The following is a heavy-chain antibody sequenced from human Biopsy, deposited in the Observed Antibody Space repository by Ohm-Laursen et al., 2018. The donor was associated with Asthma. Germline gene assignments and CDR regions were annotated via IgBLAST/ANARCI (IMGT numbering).Heavy chain of an antibody. V-gene: IGHV3-30*18. CDR1: GFTFSSFG. CDR3: AKGRYKWNDGYYGLDV. J-gene: IGHJ6*02. D-gene: IGHD1-20*01. Sequence: SLRLSCTAPGFTFSSFGMHWVRQAPGKGLEWVALISNDGSDEYYADSVKGRFTISRDNSKNTLYLQMNSLRGEDTAVYYCAKGRYKWNDGYYGLDVWGQGTTVTVSS. CDR2: ISNDGSDE.